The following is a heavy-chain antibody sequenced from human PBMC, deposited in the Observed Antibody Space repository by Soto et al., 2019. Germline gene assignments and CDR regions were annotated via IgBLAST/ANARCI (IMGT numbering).Heavy chain of an antibody. CDR1: GFSLSNARMG. Sequence: SGPTLVNPTETLTLTCTVSGFSLSNARMGVSWIRQPPGKALEWLAHIFSNDEKSYSTPLKSRLTISKDTSKSQVVLTMTNMDPVDTATYYCARIEDSGGWYTPGDYWDQGTLVTVSS. V-gene: IGHV2-26*01. CDR2: IFSNDEK. CDR3: ARIEDSGGWYTPGDY. D-gene: IGHD6-19*01. J-gene: IGHJ4*02.